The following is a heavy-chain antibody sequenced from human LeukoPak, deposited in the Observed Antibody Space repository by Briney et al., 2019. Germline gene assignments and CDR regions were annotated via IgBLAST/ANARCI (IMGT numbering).Heavy chain of an antibody. D-gene: IGHD5-12*01. V-gene: IGHV3-21*01. Sequence: GGSLRLSCAASGFTFSSYSMNWVRQAPGKGLEWVSSISSSSYIYYADSVKGRFTISRDNAKNSLYLQMNSLRAEDTAVYYCARDRGDIVATMDWFDPWGQGTLVTVSS. J-gene: IGHJ5*02. CDR2: ISSSSYI. CDR1: GFTFSSYS. CDR3: ARDRGDIVATMDWFDP.